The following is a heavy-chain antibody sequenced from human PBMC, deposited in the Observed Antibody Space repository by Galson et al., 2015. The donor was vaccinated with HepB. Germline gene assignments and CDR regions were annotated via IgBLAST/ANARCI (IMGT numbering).Heavy chain of an antibody. CDR2: VHTDGYT. CDR3: AKDHDCGD. D-gene: IGHD4-17*01. J-gene: IGHJ4*02. V-gene: IGHV3-64D*06. Sequence: SLRLSCAASGFTFSSYWMSWVRQAPGKGLESVSGVHTDGYTYYAESVKGRFTISRDNSKNTLYLQMSSLRPEDTAVYFCAKDHDCGDWGQGALVTVSS. CDR1: GFTFSSYW.